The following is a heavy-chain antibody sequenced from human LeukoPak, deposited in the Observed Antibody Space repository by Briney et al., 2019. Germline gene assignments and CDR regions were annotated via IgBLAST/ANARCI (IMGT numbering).Heavy chain of an antibody. J-gene: IGHJ4*02. CDR1: GFTFSNSW. CDR2: INSDGSST. V-gene: IGHV3-74*01. Sequence: GGSLRLSCAASGFTFSNSWMHWVRQAPGKGLVWVSRINSDGSSTSYADSVKGRFTISRDNAKDTLYLQMNSLRAEDTAVYYCARENIVAYYFDYWGQGALVTVSS. D-gene: IGHD5-12*01. CDR3: ARENIVAYYFDY.